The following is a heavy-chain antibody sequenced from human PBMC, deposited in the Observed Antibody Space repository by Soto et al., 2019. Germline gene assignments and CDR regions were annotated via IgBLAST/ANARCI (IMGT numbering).Heavy chain of an antibody. V-gene: IGHV3-48*01. CDR2: ILNTGGTV. D-gene: IGHD1-26*01. J-gene: IGHJ4*02. Sequence: GGSLRLSCVASGFIFSDYSMNWVRQAPGRGLEWVSYILNTGGTVYYADSVRGRFTVSRDNAKNSLFLQMDSLRTEDTAVYYCTGGGVSSGTGYWGQGALVTVSS. CDR3: TGGGVSSGTGY. CDR1: GFIFSDYS.